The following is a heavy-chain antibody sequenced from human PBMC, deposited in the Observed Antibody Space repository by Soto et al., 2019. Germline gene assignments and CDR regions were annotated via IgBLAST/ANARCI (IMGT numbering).Heavy chain of an antibody. Sequence: ASVKFSCKASGYTFTSYGISWVRQAPGQGLEWMGWISAYNGNTNYAQKLQGRVTMTTDTSTSTAYMELRSLRSDDTAVYYCARDWSVYDFWSGYLDPYYYYYGMDVWGQGTTVTVS. V-gene: IGHV1-18*04. D-gene: IGHD3-3*01. CDR3: ARDWSVYDFWSGYLDPYYYYYGMDV. CDR2: ISAYNGNT. J-gene: IGHJ6*02. CDR1: GYTFTSYG.